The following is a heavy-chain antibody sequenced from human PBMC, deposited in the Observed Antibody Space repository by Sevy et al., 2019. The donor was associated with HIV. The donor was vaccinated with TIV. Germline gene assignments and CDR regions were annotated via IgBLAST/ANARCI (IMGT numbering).Heavy chain of an antibody. Sequence: GESLKISCKGSGYSFTSYWIGWVRQMPGKGLEWMGIIYPGDSDTRHSPSFQGQVTISADKSISTAYLQWSSLKASDTAMHYCARHSVRYRDFRSGYLFDYWGQGTVVTVSS. J-gene: IGHJ4*02. CDR1: GYSFTSYW. V-gene: IGHV5-51*01. CDR2: IYPGDSDT. CDR3: ARHSVRYRDFRSGYLFDY. D-gene: IGHD3-3*01.